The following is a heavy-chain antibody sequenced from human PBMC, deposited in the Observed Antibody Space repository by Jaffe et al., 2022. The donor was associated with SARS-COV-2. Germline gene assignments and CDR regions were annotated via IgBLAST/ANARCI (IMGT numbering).Heavy chain of an antibody. CDR2: ISTSSSII. D-gene: IGHD3-10*01. Sequence: EVQQVESGGGLVQPGGSLRLSCAASGFTFSKNNMNWVRQAPGKGLEWLSYISTSSSIIYYVDSVKGRFTISRDNAKSSLYLQMNSLRAEDTAVYYCARTVSYGSGKIWGQGTLVIVSS. CDR3: ARTVSYGSGKI. J-gene: IGHJ4*02. V-gene: IGHV3-48*01. CDR1: GFTFSKNN.